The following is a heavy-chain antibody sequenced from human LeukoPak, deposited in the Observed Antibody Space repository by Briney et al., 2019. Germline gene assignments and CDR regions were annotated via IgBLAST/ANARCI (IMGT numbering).Heavy chain of an antibody. CDR1: GYTFTRYY. CDR2: INPNSGGT. J-gene: IGHJ6*02. D-gene: IGHD6-19*01. V-gene: IGHV1-2*04. CDR3: ARGPERSSGYLPDYYYYGMDV. Sequence: ASVKVSCKASGYTFTRYYMHWVRQAPGQGLEWMGWINPNSGGTNYAQKFQGWVTMTRDTSISTAYMELSRLRSDDTAVYYCARGPERSSGYLPDYYYYGMDVWGQGTTVTVSS.